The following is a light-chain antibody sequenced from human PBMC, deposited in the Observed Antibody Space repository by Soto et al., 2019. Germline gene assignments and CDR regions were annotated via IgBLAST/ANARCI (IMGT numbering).Light chain of an antibody. CDR2: EVT. Sequence: QSALSRSVSRSPGQSVTLSCTRATTDVGSSDYVSWYQQHPGKTPRLLIYEVTKRPAGVPTRFSGSKSGKAASLTISGLQTQEEAIYFCCPFAGSSSMFDGGTKLTVL. CDR1: TTDVGSSDY. CDR3: CPFAGSSSM. V-gene: IGLV2-11*01. J-gene: IGLJ3*02.